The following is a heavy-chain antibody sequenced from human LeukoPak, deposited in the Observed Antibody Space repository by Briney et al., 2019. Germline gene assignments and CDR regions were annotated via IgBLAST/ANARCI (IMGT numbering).Heavy chain of an antibody. V-gene: IGHV1-2*02. CDR3: ATRGIFYDSSGYYIDY. D-gene: IGHD3-22*01. CDR2: INPNSGGT. Sequence: GASVKVSCKASGYTFTGYHMHWVRQAPGQGLEWMGWINPNSGGTNYAQKFQGRVTMTRDTSISTAYMELSRLRSDDTAVYYCATRGIFYDSSGYYIDYWGQGTLVTVSS. J-gene: IGHJ4*02. CDR1: GYTFTGYH.